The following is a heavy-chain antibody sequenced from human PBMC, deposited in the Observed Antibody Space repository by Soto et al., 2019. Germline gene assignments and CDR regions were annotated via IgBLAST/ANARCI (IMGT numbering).Heavy chain of an antibody. D-gene: IGHD6-6*01. Sequence: PSETLSLTCSISGGSISSYYWTWIRQPPGKGLEWIGNIYYTGSTNYSPSLKSRVTISIDTSKNQFSLQLTSVTAADTAMYYCTTRPSSVRWFDPWGQETLVTVSS. V-gene: IGHV4-59*01. CDR2: IYYTGST. CDR3: TTRPSSVRWFDP. J-gene: IGHJ5*02. CDR1: GGSISSYY.